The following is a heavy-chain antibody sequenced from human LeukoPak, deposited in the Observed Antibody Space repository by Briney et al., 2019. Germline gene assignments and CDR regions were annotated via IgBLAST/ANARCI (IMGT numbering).Heavy chain of an antibody. Sequence: SVKVSCKASGGTFSSYAISWVRQAPGQGLEWMGRIIPIFGTANYAQKFQGRVTITADESTSTAYMELSSLRSEDTAVYYCARGRDYDSSGYYYLHYYGMDVWGQGTTVTVSS. CDR1: GGTFSSYA. J-gene: IGHJ6*02. V-gene: IGHV1-69*13. CDR3: ARGRDYDSSGYYYLHYYGMDV. CDR2: IIPIFGTA. D-gene: IGHD3-22*01.